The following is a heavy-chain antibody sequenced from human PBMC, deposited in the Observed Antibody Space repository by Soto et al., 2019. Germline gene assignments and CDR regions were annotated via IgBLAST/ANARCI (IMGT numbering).Heavy chain of an antibody. CDR2: IWYDGSNE. J-gene: IGHJ1*01. CDR1: GFTFSSYG. D-gene: IGHD6-13*01. CDR3: ARDLHAAPDLECSQH. Sequence: QVQLVESGGGVVQPGRSLRLSCAASGFTFSSYGMHWVRQAPGKGLEWLAVIWYDGSNEYYADSVKGRFTISRDNSKNTLYLQMNILRAEDTAVYYCARDLHAAPDLECSQHWGQGTLVTVSS. V-gene: IGHV3-33*01.